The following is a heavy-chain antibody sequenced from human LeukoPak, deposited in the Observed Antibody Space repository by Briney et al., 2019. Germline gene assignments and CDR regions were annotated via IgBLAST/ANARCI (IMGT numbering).Heavy chain of an antibody. V-gene: IGHV3-23*01. CDR1: GFTFSSYA. J-gene: IGHJ4*02. D-gene: IGHD3-22*01. CDR2: ISGSGGST. CDR3: AKNYYDSSGYYYFDY. Sequence: PGGSLRLSCAASGFTFSSYAMRWVRKAPGKGLEWVSAISGSGGSTYFADSVKGRFTISRDNSKNTLYLQMNSLRAEYTAVYYCAKNYYDSSGYYYFDYWGQGTLVTVSS.